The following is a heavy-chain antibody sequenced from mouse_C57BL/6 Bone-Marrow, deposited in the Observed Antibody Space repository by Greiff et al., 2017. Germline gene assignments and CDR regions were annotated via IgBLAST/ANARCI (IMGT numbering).Heavy chain of an antibody. CDR3: TTDYGSLYWYFDV. D-gene: IGHD1-1*01. V-gene: IGHV14-4*01. Sequence: EVQLQQSGAELVRPGASVKLSCTASGFNIKDDYMHWVKQRPEQGLEWIGWIDPENGDTEYASKFQGKATITADTSSNTAYLQLSSLTSEDPAVYYCTTDYGSLYWYFDVWGTGTTVTVSS. J-gene: IGHJ1*03. CDR2: IDPENGDT. CDR1: GFNIKDDY.